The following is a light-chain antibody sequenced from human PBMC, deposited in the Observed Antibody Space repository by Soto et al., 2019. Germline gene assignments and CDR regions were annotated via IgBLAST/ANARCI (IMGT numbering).Light chain of an antibody. V-gene: IGKV4-1*01. Sequence: DIVMTQSPDSLAVSLGERATINCKSSQSVLYSSTNNNYLAWYQQKAGQPPKLLIYWASTRESGVPDRFSGSGSGTDFTLTISSLQAEDVAVYYCQQYYSSPLTFGRGTKLEIK. J-gene: IGKJ2*01. CDR3: QQYYSSPLT. CDR2: WAS. CDR1: QSVLYSSTNNNY.